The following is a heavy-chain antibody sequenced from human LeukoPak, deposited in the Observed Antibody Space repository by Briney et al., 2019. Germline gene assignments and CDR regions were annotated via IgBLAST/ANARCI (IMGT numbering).Heavy chain of an antibody. J-gene: IGHJ6*03. V-gene: IGHV4-59*11. CDR2: IYYSGST. CDR3: ARAKWLSPYYYYMDV. CDR1: GGSISSHY. Sequence: SETLSLTCTVSGGSISSHYWRWIRQPPGKGLEWIGYIYYSGSTNYNPSLKSRVTISVDTSKNQFSLKLSSVTAADTAVYYCARAKWLSPYYYYMDVWGKGTTVTVSS. D-gene: IGHD3-22*01.